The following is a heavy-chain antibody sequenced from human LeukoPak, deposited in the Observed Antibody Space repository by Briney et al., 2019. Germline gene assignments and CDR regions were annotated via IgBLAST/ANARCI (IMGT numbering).Heavy chain of an antibody. CDR3: ARDRNPIDP. CDR2: IYHSGST. J-gene: IGHJ5*02. D-gene: IGHD1-14*01. CDR1: GYSISSGYY. V-gene: IGHV4-38-2*02. Sequence: PSETLSLTCTVSGYSISSGYYWGWIRQPPGKGLEWIGSIYHSGSTYYNPSLKSRVTISVDTSKNQFSLKLSSVTAADTAVYYCARDRNPIDPWGQGTLVTVSS.